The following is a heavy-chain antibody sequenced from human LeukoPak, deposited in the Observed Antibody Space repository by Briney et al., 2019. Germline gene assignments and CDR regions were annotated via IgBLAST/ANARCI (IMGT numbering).Heavy chain of an antibody. CDR1: GYSISSGYY. Sequence: PSETLSLTCTVSGYSISSGYYWGWIRQPPGKGLEWIGSIYHSGSTYYNPSLKSRVTISVDTSKNQFSLKLSSVTAADTAVYYCARGLDYARGHIDYWGQGTLVTVSS. J-gene: IGHJ4*02. CDR2: IYHSGST. V-gene: IGHV4-38-2*02. D-gene: IGHD4-17*01. CDR3: ARGLDYARGHIDY.